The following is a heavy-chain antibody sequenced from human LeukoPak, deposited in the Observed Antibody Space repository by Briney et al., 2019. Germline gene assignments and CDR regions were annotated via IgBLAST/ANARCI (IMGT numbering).Heavy chain of an antibody. Sequence: SVKVSCKASGGSLSSFAISWVRQAPGQGPEWMGGIIPFSGTTSYSLKFQGRVTITADESTSTVYMELSSLRSEDTAVYYCARDEGGSSYFDSTGYYKPFDYWGQGSLVTVSS. D-gene: IGHD3-22*01. CDR2: IIPFSGTT. J-gene: IGHJ4*02. CDR3: ARDEGGSSYFDSTGYYKPFDY. CDR1: GGSLSSFA. V-gene: IGHV1-69*13.